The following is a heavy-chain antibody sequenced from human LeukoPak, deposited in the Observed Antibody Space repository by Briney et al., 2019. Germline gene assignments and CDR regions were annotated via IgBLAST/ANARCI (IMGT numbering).Heavy chain of an antibody. J-gene: IGHJ3*02. CDR1: GGTFSSYA. D-gene: IGHD5-24*01. V-gene: IGHV1-69*13. CDR2: IIPIFGTA. Sequence: GASVKVSCKASGGTFSSYAISWVRQAPGQGLEWMGGIIPIFGTANYAQKFQGRVTITADESTSTAYMELSSLRSEDTAVYYCARDKAAGWVEMATPPAFDIWGQGTMVTVSS. CDR3: ARDKAAGWVEMATPPAFDI.